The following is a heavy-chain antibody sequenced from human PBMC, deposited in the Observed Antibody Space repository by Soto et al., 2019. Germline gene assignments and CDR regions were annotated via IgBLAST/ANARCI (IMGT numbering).Heavy chain of an antibody. CDR2: IVRDGGQK. J-gene: IGHJ4*02. V-gene: IGHV3-33*01. CDR3: ARDDDFDDNGLDY. Sequence: QVHLVESGGGVVQPARPLRLSCAASGFTFSRYGMHWVRQAPGKGLEWVGVIVRDGGQKQYADSVRGRFTISRDNSKNTLYLEMNSVTVDDTAVYYCARDDDFDDNGLDYWGQGTLVTVSS. D-gene: IGHD1-1*01. CDR1: GFTFSRYG.